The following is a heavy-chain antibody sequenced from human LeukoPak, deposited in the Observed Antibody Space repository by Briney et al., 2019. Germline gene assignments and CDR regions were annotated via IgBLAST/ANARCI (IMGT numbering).Heavy chain of an antibody. J-gene: IGHJ4*02. CDR3: ARMDTAMVVYFDF. Sequence: SETLSLTCTVYTGTIGSSIYYWGWIRQPPGKGLEWIGSIYYSGNTYYNPSLKSRVTISVDTSKNQFSLKLSSVTAADTAVYYCARMDTAMVVYFDFWGQGTLVTVSS. CDR2: IYYSGNT. D-gene: IGHD5-18*01. CDR1: TGTIGSSIYY. V-gene: IGHV4-39*01.